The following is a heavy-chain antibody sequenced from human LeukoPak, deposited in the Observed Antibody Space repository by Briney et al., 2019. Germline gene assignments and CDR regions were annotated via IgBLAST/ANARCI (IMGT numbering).Heavy chain of an antibody. D-gene: IGHD6-13*01. CDR1: GFTFNRCW. CDR3: ARDLIAAAGTLNYYYYGMDV. CDR2: INSSGDYT. J-gene: IGHJ6*02. Sequence: GGSLRLSCVVSGFTFNRCWMNWVRQAPGKGLEWVSTINSSGDYTCYADSVKGRFTISRDNSKNTLYLQMNSLRAEDTAVYYCARDLIAAAGTLNYYYYGMDVWGQGTTVTVSS. V-gene: IGHV3-21*01.